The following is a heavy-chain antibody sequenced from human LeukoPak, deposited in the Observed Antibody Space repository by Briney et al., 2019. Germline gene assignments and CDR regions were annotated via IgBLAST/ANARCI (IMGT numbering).Heavy chain of an antibody. CDR1: GFTFSNYG. CDR3: AKDPYRVVFATGNYLDP. CDR2: ISSDETNI. V-gene: IGHV3-30*18. D-gene: IGHD2-15*01. J-gene: IGHJ5*02. Sequence: GGSLTLSCATSGFTFSNYGMHWVRQAPGKGLEWVAVISSDETNIRYGDSARGRFTVSRDNAKNTVYLQMNSLGADDTAVYYCAKDPYRVVFATGNYLDPWGQGTLVTVSS.